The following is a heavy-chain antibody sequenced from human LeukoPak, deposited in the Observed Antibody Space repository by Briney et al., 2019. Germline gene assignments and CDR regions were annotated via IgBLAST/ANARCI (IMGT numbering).Heavy chain of an antibody. J-gene: IGHJ5*02. CDR1: GGSFSGYY. D-gene: IGHD2-2*01. CDR3: ARGTPLSRYCSSTSCRRTNWFDP. CDR2: INHSGST. Sequence: SETLSLTCAVYGGSFSGYYWSWIRQPPGKGLEWIGEINHSGSTNYNPSLKSRVTISVDTSKNQFSLKQSSVTAADTAVYYCARGTPLSRYCSSTSCRRTNWFDPWGQGTLVTVSS. V-gene: IGHV4-34*01.